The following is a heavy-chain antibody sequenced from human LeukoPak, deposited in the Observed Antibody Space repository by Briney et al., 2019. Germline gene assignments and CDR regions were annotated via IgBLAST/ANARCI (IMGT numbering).Heavy chain of an antibody. D-gene: IGHD2-15*01. V-gene: IGHV3-23*01. CDR3: AKNSGGTCYSHLDY. CDR2: ISGSGGST. J-gene: IGHJ4*02. Sequence: PGGSLRLSCAASGFTFSSYGMTWVRQAPGKGLEWVSGISGSGGSTYYEDSVKGRFTNSRDNSKNTLYLQMNSLRAEDTAVYYCAKNSGGTCYSHLDYWGQGTLVTVSS. CDR1: GFTFSSYG.